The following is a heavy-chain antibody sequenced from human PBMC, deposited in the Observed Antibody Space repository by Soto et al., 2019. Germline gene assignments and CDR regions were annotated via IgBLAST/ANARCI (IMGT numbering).Heavy chain of an antibody. CDR1: GFSLSTSW. J-gene: IGHJ6*02. Sequence: GGSLRLSCTASGFSLSTSWMTWVRQAPGKGLEWVANIMQDGSDKYYVDSVKGRFTISRDNAKNSLYLQMTSLRAEDTAVYYCACKRLHFYGLDVWGQGTTDPVSS. CDR3: ACKRLHFYGLDV. CDR2: IMQDGSDK. V-gene: IGHV3-7*01. D-gene: IGHD2-15*01.